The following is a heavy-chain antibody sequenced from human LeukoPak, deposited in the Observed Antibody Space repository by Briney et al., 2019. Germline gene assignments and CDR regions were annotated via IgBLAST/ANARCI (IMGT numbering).Heavy chain of an antibody. CDR3: AREESIDYPGAFDI. Sequence: PGGSLRLSCAASGFTFSSYAMHWVRQAPGKGLEWVAVISYDGSNKYYADSVKGRFTTSRDNSKNTLYLQMNSLRAEDTAVYYCAREESIDYPGAFDIWGQGTTVTVSS. J-gene: IGHJ3*02. CDR2: ISYDGSNK. V-gene: IGHV3-30*04. CDR1: GFTFSSYA. D-gene: IGHD4-17*01.